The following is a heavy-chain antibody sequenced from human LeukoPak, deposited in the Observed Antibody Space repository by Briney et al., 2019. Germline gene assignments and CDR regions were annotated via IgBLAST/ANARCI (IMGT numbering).Heavy chain of an antibody. CDR2: INPSGGST. D-gene: IGHD4-17*01. Sequence: ASVKVSCKASGYTFTSYDINWVRQAPGQGLQWMGIINPSGGSTSYAQKFQGRVTMTRDTSTSTVYMELSSLRSEDTAVYYCARDGDYETPYYYYYMDVWGKGTTVTVSS. J-gene: IGHJ6*03. CDR3: ARDGDYETPYYYYYMDV. CDR1: GYTFTSYD. V-gene: IGHV1-46*01.